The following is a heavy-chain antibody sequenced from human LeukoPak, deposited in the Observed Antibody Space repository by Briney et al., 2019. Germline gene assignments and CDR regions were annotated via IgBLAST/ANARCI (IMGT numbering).Heavy chain of an antibody. Sequence: SETLSLTCAVYGGSFSGYYWSWIRQPPGKGLEWIGSIYYSGSTYYNPSLKSRVTISVDTSKNQFSLKLSSVTAADTAVYYCARHDGDYYGMDVWGQGTTVTVSS. J-gene: IGHJ6*02. CDR3: ARHDGDYYGMDV. V-gene: IGHV4-34*01. CDR1: GGSFSGYY. CDR2: IYYSGST.